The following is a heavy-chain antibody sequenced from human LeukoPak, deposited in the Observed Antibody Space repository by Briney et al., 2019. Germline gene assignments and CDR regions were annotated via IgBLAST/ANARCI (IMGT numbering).Heavy chain of an antibody. Sequence: ASVKVSCKASGYTFTSYYMHWVRQAPGQGLEWMGIINPSGGSTSYAQKFQGRVTMTRDTSTSTVYMELSSLRPEDTAVYYCARGVDRIAVANGGYWFDPWGQGTLVTVSS. D-gene: IGHD6-19*01. CDR2: INPSGGST. J-gene: IGHJ5*02. CDR3: ARGVDRIAVANGGYWFDP. CDR1: GYTFTSYY. V-gene: IGHV1-46*01.